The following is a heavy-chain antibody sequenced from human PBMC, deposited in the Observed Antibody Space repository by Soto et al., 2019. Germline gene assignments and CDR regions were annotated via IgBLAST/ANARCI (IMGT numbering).Heavy chain of an antibody. V-gene: IGHV1-46*01. CDR2: INPSGGST. Sequence: ASVKVSCKASGYTFTSYYMHWVRQAPGQGLEWMGIINPSGGSTSYAQKFQGRVTMTRDTSTSTVYMELSSLRSEDTAVYYCARDHGLDYDFWSGYFRRIGFYYYYGMDVWGQGTTVTVSS. D-gene: IGHD3-3*01. J-gene: IGHJ6*02. CDR1: GYTFTSYY. CDR3: ARDHGLDYDFWSGYFRRIGFYYYYGMDV.